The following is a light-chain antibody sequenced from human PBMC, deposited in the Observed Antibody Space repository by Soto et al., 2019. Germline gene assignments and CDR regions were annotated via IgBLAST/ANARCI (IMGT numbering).Light chain of an antibody. CDR3: QQADSFPQT. J-gene: IGKJ1*01. V-gene: IGKV1-12*01. CDR1: QSISSW. Sequence: DIQMTQSPSTLSASVGDRVTITCRASQSISSWLAWYQQKPGKGPNLLIYAAPSLESGVPSRFSGSGSGTDFTLTISSLQPEDFATYYCQQADSFPQTFGQGTTGDIK. CDR2: AAP.